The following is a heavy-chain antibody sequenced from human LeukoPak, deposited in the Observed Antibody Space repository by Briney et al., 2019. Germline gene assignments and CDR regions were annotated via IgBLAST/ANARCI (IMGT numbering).Heavy chain of an antibody. CDR2: ISSSSSYI. V-gene: IGHV3-21*01. CDR1: GFTFSSYS. D-gene: IGHD5-12*01. Sequence: PGGSLRLSCAASGFTFSSYSMNWVRQAPGKGLEWVSSISSSSSYIYYADSVKGRFTISRDNAKNSLYLQMNSLRAEDTAVYYCAREIQEWLRPRAGYMDVWSKGTTVTVSS. J-gene: IGHJ6*03. CDR3: AREIQEWLRPRAGYMDV.